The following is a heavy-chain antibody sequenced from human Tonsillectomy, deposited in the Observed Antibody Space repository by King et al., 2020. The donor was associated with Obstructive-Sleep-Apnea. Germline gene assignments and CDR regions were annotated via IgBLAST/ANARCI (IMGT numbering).Heavy chain of an antibody. V-gene: IGHV3-21*01. J-gene: IGHJ4*02. D-gene: IGHD3-16*01. CDR1: GFTFSSYS. CDR3: ARDDLYNYVWGSSSFDY. Sequence: VQLVVSGGGLVKPGGSLRLSCAASGFTFSSYSMNWVRQAPGKGLEWVSSISSSSSYIYYADSVKGRFHISRDNTKNSLYLQINSLRAEDTAVYYCARDDLYNYVWGSSSFDYWGQGTLVTVSS. CDR2: ISSSSSYI.